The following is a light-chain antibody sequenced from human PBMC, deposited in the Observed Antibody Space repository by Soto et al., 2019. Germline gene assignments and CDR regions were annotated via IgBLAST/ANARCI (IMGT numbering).Light chain of an antibody. CDR3: QQYYSTPQT. Sequence: DIVMTQSPDSLAVSLGERATINCKSSQSVLYSSNNKNYLAWYQQKPRQHPKLLIYWASTRESGVPDRFSGSGAGTDFTLTIRSLQAEDVAVYYCQQYYSTPQTFGQGTKVDIK. CDR2: WAS. V-gene: IGKV4-1*01. J-gene: IGKJ1*01. CDR1: QSVLYSSNNKNY.